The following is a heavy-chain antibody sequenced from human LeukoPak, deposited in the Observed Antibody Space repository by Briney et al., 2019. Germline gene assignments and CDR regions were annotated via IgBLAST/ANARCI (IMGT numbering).Heavy chain of an antibody. CDR2: IIPIFGTA. Sequence: SSVKVSCKASGGTFSSYAISWVRQAPGQGLEWMGGIIPIFGTANYAQKFQGRVTITTDESTSTAYMELSSPRSEDTAVYYCASRNYDSSGYYLNNWFDPWGQGTLVTVSS. CDR3: ASRNYDSSGYYLNNWFDP. J-gene: IGHJ5*02. D-gene: IGHD3-22*01. V-gene: IGHV1-69*05. CDR1: GGTFSSYA.